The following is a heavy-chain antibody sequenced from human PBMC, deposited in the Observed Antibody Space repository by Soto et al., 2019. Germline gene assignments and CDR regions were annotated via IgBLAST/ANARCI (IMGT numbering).Heavy chain of an antibody. CDR1: GYTFTRYG. CDR3: ALVDVDVTPSPQDV. D-gene: IGHD2-8*02. Sequence: QVQLVQSGAEVKNPGASVQVSCKASGYTFTRYGIGWARQAPGQGLEWMGWINTYNGNTNYAQNVQGRATLPTDPSTSTAYMELRSLRPNDTAIYYCALVDVDVTPSPQDVWWQGSTVIFSS. J-gene: IGHJ6*01. CDR2: INTYNGNT. V-gene: IGHV1-18*01.